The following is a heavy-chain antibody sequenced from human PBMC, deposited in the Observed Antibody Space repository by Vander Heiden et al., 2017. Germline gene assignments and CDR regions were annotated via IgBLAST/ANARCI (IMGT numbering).Heavy chain of an antibody. CDR3: AKVPGIAVAGYFDY. CDR2: ISGSGGST. V-gene: IGHV3-23*01. Sequence: EVQLLASGGGLVQPGGSLSLSCAASGLPFSSYAMSWVRQAPGKGLEWVSAISGSGGSTYYADSVKGRFTISRDNSKNTLYLQMNSLRAEDTAVYYCAKVPGIAVAGYFDYWGQGTLVTVSS. D-gene: IGHD6-19*01. J-gene: IGHJ4*02. CDR1: GLPFSSYA.